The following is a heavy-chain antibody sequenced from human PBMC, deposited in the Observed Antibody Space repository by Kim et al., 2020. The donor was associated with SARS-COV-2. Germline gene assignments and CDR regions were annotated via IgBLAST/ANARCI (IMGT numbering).Heavy chain of an antibody. CDR3: AKTGEFDY. J-gene: IGHJ4*02. Sequence: SETLSLTCTVSGGSVSSGNYHWSWIRQPAGKGLEWIGRIYTSGSTNYHPSLKSRFTISLDTSKNQFSLNLTSVTAADTAMYYCAKTGEFDYWGQGTLVTVSS. CDR1: GGSVSSGNYH. V-gene: IGHV4-61*02. D-gene: IGHD7-27*01. CDR2: IYTSGST.